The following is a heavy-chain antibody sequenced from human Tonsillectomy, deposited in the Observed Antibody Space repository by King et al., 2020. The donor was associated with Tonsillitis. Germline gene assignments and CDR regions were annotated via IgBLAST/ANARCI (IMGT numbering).Heavy chain of an antibody. V-gene: IGHV6-1*01. D-gene: IGHD6-19*01. CDR2: TYYRSKWFN. CDR3: ARAGGPVAGFDY. CDR1: GGSVSSNRDA. J-gene: IGHJ4*02. Sequence: VQLQQSGPGLGKPSQTPSLTCAISGGSVSSNRDAWNWVRQSPPRGPEWLGRTYYRSKWFNVYAVSVKSRITINPDTSKNQFSLQLNSVTPEDTAVYYCARAGGPVAGFDYWGQGTLVTVSS.